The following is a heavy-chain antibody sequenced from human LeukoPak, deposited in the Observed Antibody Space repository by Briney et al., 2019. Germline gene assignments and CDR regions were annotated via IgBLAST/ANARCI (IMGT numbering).Heavy chain of an antibody. J-gene: IGHJ6*02. CDR1: GFTFSSYA. V-gene: IGHV3-23*01. Sequence: PGGSLRLPCAASGFTFSSYAMSWVRQAPGKGLEWVSAISGSGGSTYYADSVKGRFTISRDNSKNTLYLQMNSLRAEDTAVYYCAKAMVRGVSAYGMDVWGQGTTVTVSS. CDR2: ISGSGGST. D-gene: IGHD3-10*01. CDR3: AKAMVRGVSAYGMDV.